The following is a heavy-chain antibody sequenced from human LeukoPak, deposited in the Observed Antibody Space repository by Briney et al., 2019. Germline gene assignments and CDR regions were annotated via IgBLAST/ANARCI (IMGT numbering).Heavy chain of an antibody. V-gene: IGHV4-31*03. CDR3: ARVSGSSSGAYFDY. J-gene: IGHJ4*02. D-gene: IGHD3-10*01. CDR2: IYYSGST. Sequence: SQTLSLTCTVSGGSISGGGSYWSWIRQHPGKGLEWIGYIYYSGSTYYNPSLKSRVTISVDTSKNQFSLKLSSVTAADTAVYYCARVSGSSSGAYFDYWGQGTLVTVSS. CDR1: GGSISGGGSY.